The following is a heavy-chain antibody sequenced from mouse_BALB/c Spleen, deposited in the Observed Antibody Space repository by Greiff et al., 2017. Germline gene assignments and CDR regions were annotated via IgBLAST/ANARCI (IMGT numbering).Heavy chain of an antibody. CDR2: ISYSGST. CDR1: GYSITSDYA. V-gene: IGHV3-2*02. D-gene: IGHD2-1*01. J-gene: IGHJ1*01. Sequence: EVKLVESGPGLVKPSQSLSLTCTVTGYSITSDYAWNWIRQFPGNKLEWMGYISYSGSTSYNPSLKSRISITRDTSKNQFFLQLNSVTTEDTATYYCARVGNYDWYFDVWGAGTTGTVSS. CDR3: ARVGNYDWYFDV.